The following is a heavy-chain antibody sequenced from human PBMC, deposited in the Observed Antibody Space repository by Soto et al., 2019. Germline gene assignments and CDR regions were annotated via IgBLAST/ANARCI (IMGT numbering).Heavy chain of an antibody. CDR1: GGSFSGYY. CDR2: INHSGST. V-gene: IGHV4-34*01. J-gene: IGHJ6*03. D-gene: IGHD6-6*01. CDR3: ARGEAARKPYYYYYYMDV. Sequence: SETLSLTCAVYGGSFSGYYWSWIRQPPGKGLEWIGEINHSGSTNYNPSLKSRVTISVDTSKNQFSLKLSSVTAADTAVYYCARGEAARKPYYYYYYMDVWGKGTTVTVSS.